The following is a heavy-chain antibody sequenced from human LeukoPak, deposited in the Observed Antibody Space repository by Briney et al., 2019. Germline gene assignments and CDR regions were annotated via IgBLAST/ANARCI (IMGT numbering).Heavy chain of an antibody. V-gene: IGHV1-69*04. CDR1: GGTFSSYA. CDR2: IIPILGIA. CDR3: ARDDYYDSSGYLDY. D-gene: IGHD3-22*01. Sequence: SVKVSCKASGGTFSSYAISWVRQAPGQGLERMGRIIPILGIANYARKFQGRVTITADKSTSTAYMELSSLRSEDTAVYYCARDDYYDSSGYLDYWGQGTLVTVSS. J-gene: IGHJ4*02.